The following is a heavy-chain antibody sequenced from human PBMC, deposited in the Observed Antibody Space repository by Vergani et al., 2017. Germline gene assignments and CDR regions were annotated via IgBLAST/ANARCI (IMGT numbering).Heavy chain of an antibody. J-gene: IGHJ3*02. CDR3: ARDGNTVGYCSSTSCYTGAFDI. CDR2: ISGSGGST. V-gene: IGHV3-23*01. D-gene: IGHD2-2*02. Sequence: EVQLLESGGGLVQPGGSLRLSCAASGFTFSSYAMSWVRQAPGKGLEWVSAISGSGGSTYYADSVKGRFTISRDNSKNTLYLQMNSLRAEDTAVYYCARDGNTVGYCSSTSCYTGAFDIWGQGTMVTVSS. CDR1: GFTFSSYA.